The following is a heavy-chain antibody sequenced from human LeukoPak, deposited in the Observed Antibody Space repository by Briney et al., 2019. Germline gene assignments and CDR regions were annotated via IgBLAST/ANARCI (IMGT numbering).Heavy chain of an antibody. CDR1: GGSISSYY. J-gene: IGHJ4*02. CDR2: IYTSGST. CDR3: AAESDSAWFTGGDFDY. Sequence: SETLSLTCTVSGGSISSYYWSWIRQPAGKGLEWIGRIYTSGSTNYNPSLKSRVTMSVDTSRNQFSLKLSSVTAADTAVYYCAAESDSAWFTGGDFDYWGQGTLVTVSS. V-gene: IGHV4-4*07. D-gene: IGHD2-8*02.